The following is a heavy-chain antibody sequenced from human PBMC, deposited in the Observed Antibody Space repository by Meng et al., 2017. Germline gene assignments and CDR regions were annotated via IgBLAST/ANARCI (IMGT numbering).Heavy chain of an antibody. CDR1: GFTFSSYA. CDR3: ARDGSGYDHAFDI. D-gene: IGHD5-12*01. CDR2: IYSGGST. J-gene: IGHJ3*02. Sequence: GESLKISCAASGFTFSSYAMSWVRQAPGKGLEWVSVIYSGGSTYYADSVKGRFTISRDNSKNTLYLQMNSLRAEDTAVYYCARDGSGYDHAFDIWGQGTMVTVSS. V-gene: IGHV3-66*02.